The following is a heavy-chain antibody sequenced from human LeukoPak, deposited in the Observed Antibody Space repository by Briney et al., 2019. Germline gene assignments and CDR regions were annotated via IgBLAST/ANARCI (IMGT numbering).Heavy chain of an antibody. Sequence: GGSLRLSCAASGFIFSDYNMHWVRQAPGKELEWVSYITHSGRTISYADSVKGRFTISRDNARNSLYLQMNSLRDDDTAVYFCARPSSGAYDYWGQGTLVTVSS. J-gene: IGHJ4*02. CDR3: ARPSSGAYDY. D-gene: IGHD1-26*01. V-gene: IGHV3-48*02. CDR2: ITHSGRTI. CDR1: GFIFSDYN.